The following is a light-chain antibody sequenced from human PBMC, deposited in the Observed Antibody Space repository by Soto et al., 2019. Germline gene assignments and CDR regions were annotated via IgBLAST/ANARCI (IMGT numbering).Light chain of an antibody. CDR2: DAT. Sequence: DIQMPQSPSTLSATAVDRVTITCRASQSISRWLAWYQQKPGKAPKLLIHDATSLESGVPSRFSGSGSGTEFTLTISSLQPDDFATYYCQQYSSYWTFAQGTKVDIK. CDR3: QQYSSYWT. J-gene: IGKJ1*01. CDR1: QSISRW. V-gene: IGKV1-5*01.